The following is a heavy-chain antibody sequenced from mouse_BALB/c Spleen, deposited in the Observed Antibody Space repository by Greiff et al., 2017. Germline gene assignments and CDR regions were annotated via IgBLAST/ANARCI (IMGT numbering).Heavy chain of an antibody. CDR3: ARATVVARGFAY. Sequence: VQVVESGAELMKPGASVKISCKATGYTFSSYWIEWVKQRPGHGLEWIGEILPGSGSTNYNEKFKGKATFTADTSSNTAYMQLSSLTSEDSAVYYCARATVVARGFAYWGQGTLVTVSA. CDR1: GYTFSSYW. V-gene: IGHV1-9*01. CDR2: ILPGSGST. J-gene: IGHJ3*01. D-gene: IGHD1-1*01.